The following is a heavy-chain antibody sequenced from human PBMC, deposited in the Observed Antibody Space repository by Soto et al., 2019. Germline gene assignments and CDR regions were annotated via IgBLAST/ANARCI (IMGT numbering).Heavy chain of an antibody. D-gene: IGHD3-22*01. J-gene: IGHJ4*02. Sequence: GTFSSYAISWVRQAPGQGLEWMGGIIPIFGTANYAQKFQGRVTITADESTSTAYMELSSLRSEDTAVYYCARGESYYDSSGYYYSFDYWGQGTLVTVSS. V-gene: IGHV1-69*01. CDR2: IIPIFGTA. CDR1: GTFSSYA. CDR3: ARGESYYDSSGYYYSFDY.